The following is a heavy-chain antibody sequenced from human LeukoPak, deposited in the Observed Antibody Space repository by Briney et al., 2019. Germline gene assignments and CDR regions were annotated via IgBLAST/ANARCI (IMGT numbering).Heavy chain of an antibody. Sequence: GGSLRLSCAASGFTFSTYGMSWFRQAPGKGLEWVSSITGSSSSTYYADSVKGRFTISRDNSKNTLYLQMNSLRAEDTAVYYCARVQTGRWHFDYWGQGTLATVSS. D-gene: IGHD2-15*01. J-gene: IGHJ4*02. CDR2: ITGSSSST. CDR1: GFTFSTYG. CDR3: ARVQTGRWHFDY. V-gene: IGHV3-23*01.